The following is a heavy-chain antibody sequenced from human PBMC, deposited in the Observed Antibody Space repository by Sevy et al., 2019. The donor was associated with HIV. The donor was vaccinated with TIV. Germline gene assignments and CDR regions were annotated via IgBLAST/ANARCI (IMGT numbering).Heavy chain of an antibody. CDR3: ARSENVDSAPFDY. CDR1: GGSISSSSYY. Sequence: SETLSLTCTVSGGSISSSSYYWGWIRQPPGKGLEWIGCLYYGGSTYSNPSLKSRVTMSVDTSRNQFSLKLTSVTAADSAVYYCARSENVDSAPFDYWGQGTPVTVSS. D-gene: IGHD5-18*01. V-gene: IGHV4-39*01. J-gene: IGHJ4*02. CDR2: LYYGGST.